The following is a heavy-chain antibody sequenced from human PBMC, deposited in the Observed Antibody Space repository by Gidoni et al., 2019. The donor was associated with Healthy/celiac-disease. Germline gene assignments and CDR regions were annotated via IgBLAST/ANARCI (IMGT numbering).Heavy chain of an antibody. CDR2: IIPIFGTA. V-gene: IGHV1-69*01. J-gene: IGHJ6*03. CDR1: GGTFSSYA. Sequence: QVQLVQSGAEVKKPGSSVKVSCQASGGTFSSYAISWVRQAPGQGLEWMGGIIPIFGTANYAQKFQGRVTITADESTSTAYMELSSLRSEDTAVYYCARGLSLRFLAPERNYYYMDVWGKGTTVTVSS. D-gene: IGHD3-3*01. CDR3: ARGLSLRFLAPERNYYYMDV.